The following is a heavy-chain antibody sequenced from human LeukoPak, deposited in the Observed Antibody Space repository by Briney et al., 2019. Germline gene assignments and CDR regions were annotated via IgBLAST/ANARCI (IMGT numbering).Heavy chain of an antibody. CDR3: ARGPGGSGSYYGY. CDR1: GFTFSSYS. V-gene: IGHV3-21*01. CDR2: ISSNSRYI. D-gene: IGHD3-10*01. Sequence: GGSLRLSCAASGFTFSSYSMNWVRQAPGKGLEWVSYISSNSRYIYYADSVKGRFTISRDNAKNSLYLQMNSLRTEDAAVYYCARGPGGSGSYYGYWGQGTLVTVSS. J-gene: IGHJ4*02.